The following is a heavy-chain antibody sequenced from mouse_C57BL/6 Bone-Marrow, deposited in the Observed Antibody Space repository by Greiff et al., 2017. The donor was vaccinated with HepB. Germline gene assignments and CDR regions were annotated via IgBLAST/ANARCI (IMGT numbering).Heavy chain of an antibody. V-gene: IGHV2-2*01. Sequence: QVQLQQSGPGLVQPSQSLSITCTVSGFSLTSYGVHWVRQSPGKGLEWLGVIWSGGSTDYNAAFISRLSISKDNSKSQVFFKMNSLQADDTAIYYCATKTVAPYAMDYWGQGTSVTVSS. J-gene: IGHJ4*01. D-gene: IGHD1-3*01. CDR3: ATKTVAPYAMDY. CDR2: IWSGGST. CDR1: GFSLTSYG.